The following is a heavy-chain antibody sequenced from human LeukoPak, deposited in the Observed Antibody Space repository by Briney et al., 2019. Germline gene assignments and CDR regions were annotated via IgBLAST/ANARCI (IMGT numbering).Heavy chain of an antibody. CDR1: GGSKSSSIYY. J-gene: IGHJ4*02. CDR2: IYYSGST. D-gene: IGHD3-22*01. V-gene: IGHV4-39*01. CDR3: ARQYNTGGYYCFDY. Sequence: PSETLSHTCTVSGGSKSSSIYYWGWIRQPPGKGLEWIGSIYYSGSTYYNPSLKSRVTISVDTSKNQFSLQLSSVTAADTAVYYCARQYNTGGYYCFDYWGPVTLVTVAS.